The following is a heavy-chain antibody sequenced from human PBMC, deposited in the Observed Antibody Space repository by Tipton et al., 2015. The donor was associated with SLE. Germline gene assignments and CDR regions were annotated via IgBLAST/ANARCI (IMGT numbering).Heavy chain of an antibody. CDR2: IYYGGGT. Sequence: TLSLTYTVSGDSISNGDDYWSWIRQPPWKGLEWIGNIYYGGGTYYNPSLESRVTISLDTSKNQFSLKLNSVTAADTAVYYCARSTDQNWFDPWGQGTLVTVSS. CDR3: ARSTDQNWFDP. V-gene: IGHV4-31*03. CDR1: GDSISNGDDY. D-gene: IGHD2-2*01. J-gene: IGHJ5*02.